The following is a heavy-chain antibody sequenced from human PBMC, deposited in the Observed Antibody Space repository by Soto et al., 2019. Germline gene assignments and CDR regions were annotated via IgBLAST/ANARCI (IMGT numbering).Heavy chain of an antibody. CDR2: IYYSGST. Sequence: QLQLQESGPGLVKPSETLSLTCTVSGGSISSSSYYWGWIRQPPGKGLEWIGSIYYSGSTYYNPSLKRRVPISVDTSKNQCSLKLSSVAAADTAVYYCARHIVDTAMVTGGDYWGQGTLVTVSS. CDR1: GGSISSSSYY. CDR3: ARHIVDTAMVTGGDY. D-gene: IGHD5-18*01. J-gene: IGHJ4*02. V-gene: IGHV4-39*01.